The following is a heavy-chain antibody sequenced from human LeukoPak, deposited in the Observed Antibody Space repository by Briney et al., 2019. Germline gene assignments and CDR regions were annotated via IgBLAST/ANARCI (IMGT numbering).Heavy chain of an antibody. CDR3: AKRVVHDYYYYGMDV. J-gene: IGHJ6*04. CDR2: ISRSGTTI. D-gene: IGHD5/OR15-5a*01. CDR1: GFTFSDYY. V-gene: IGHV3-11*01. Sequence: GGSLRLSCAASGFTFSDYYMSWIRQAPGKGLEWVSYISRSGTTIYYADSVKGRFTISRDNSKNTLYLQMNSLRAEDTAVYYCAKRVVHDYYYYGMDVWGKGTTVTVSS.